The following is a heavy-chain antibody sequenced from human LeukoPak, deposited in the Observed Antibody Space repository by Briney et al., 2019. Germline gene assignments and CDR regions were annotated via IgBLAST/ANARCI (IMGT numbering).Heavy chain of an antibody. CDR2: IYYSGST. Sequence: SETLSLTCTVSGGSISSYYWSWIRQPPGKGLEWIGYIYYSGSTNYNPSLKSRVTISVDTSKNQFSLKLSSVTAADTAVYYCARVGYCSGGSCYVDWGQGTLVTVSS. CDR1: GGSISSYY. D-gene: IGHD2-15*01. J-gene: IGHJ4*02. CDR3: ARVGYCSGGSCYVD. V-gene: IGHV4-59*12.